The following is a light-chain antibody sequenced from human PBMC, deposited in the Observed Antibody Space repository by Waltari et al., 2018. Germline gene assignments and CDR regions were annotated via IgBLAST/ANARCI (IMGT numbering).Light chain of an antibody. Sequence: DIQMTQSPSTLSASVGDRVIITCRASQSISTWLAWYQQKPGKAPKLLVYKASLLESGVPLRFSGSGSGTEFTLTISGLQPDDSATYYCQQFHNSWTFGQGTKVEIK. CDR3: QQFHNSWT. CDR1: QSISTW. J-gene: IGKJ1*01. V-gene: IGKV1-5*03. CDR2: KAS.